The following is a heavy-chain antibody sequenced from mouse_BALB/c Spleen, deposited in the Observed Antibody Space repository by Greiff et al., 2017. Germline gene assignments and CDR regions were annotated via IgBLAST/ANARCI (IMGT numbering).Heavy chain of an antibody. CDR1: GFNIKDTY. D-gene: IGHD2-2*01. CDR2: IDPANGNT. J-gene: IGHJ4*01. CDR3: ASYYGYTYAMDY. Sequence: VQLQQSGAELVKPGASVKLSCTASGFNIKDTYMHWVKQRPEQGLEWIGRIDPANGNTKYDPKFQGKATITADTSSNTAYLQLSSLTSEDTAVYYCASYYGYTYAMDYWGQGTSVTVSS. V-gene: IGHV14-3*02.